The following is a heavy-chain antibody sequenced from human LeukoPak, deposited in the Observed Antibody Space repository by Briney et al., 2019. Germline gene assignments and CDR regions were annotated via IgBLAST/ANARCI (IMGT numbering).Heavy chain of an antibody. D-gene: IGHD6-25*01. CDR3: ARQGGGFWYFDL. J-gene: IGHJ2*01. V-gene: IGHV4-39*01. CDR2: IYYSGST. Sequence: ASETLSLTCTVSGGSISSSSYYWGWIRQPPGKGLEWIGSIYYSGSTYYNPSLRSRVTISVDTSKNQFSLKLSSVTAADTAVYYCARQGGGFWYFDLWGRGTLVTVSS. CDR1: GGSISSSSYY.